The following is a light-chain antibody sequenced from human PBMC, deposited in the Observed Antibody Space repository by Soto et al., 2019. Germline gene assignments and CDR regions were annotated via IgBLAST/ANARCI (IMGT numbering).Light chain of an antibody. CDR1: QSVSRK. V-gene: IGKV3-15*01. CDR3: QQYSSWRPFT. J-gene: IGKJ5*01. Sequence: EMLLTQAPATRSVSPGERATLSCRASQSVSRKLAWYQQKPGQAPRLLVYDTSTRATGIPARSSGGGSGTELTLTISSLQSEDFAVYYCQQYSSWRPFTFGQGTRLEIK. CDR2: DTS.